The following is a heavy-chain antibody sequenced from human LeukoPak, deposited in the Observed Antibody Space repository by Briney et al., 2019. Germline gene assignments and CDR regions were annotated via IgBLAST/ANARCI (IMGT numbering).Heavy chain of an antibody. CDR2: ISSSSSTI. D-gene: IGHD6-19*01. CDR1: GFTFSSYS. CDR3: ARDSVSGWYEDGDDAFDI. J-gene: IGHJ3*02. Sequence: PGGSLRLSCAASGFTFSSYSMNWVRQAPGKGLEWVSYISSSSSTIYYADSVKGRFTISRDNAKNSLYLQMNSLRAEDTAVYYCARDSVSGWYEDGDDAFDIWGQGTMVTASS. V-gene: IGHV3-48*01.